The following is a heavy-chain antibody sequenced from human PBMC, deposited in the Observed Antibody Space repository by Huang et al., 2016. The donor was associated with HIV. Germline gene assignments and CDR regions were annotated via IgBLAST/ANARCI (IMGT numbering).Heavy chain of an antibody. J-gene: IGHJ3*01. D-gene: IGHD2-2*03. CDR2: INPGKGQI. CDR1: VSVFTSYA. CDR3: ARAARGDGYQGAFDV. Sequence: QGQLVQSGAEMKKPGASVKLSCQASVSVFTSYAIHWLRRAPGQSLQWSGGINPGKGQIPVSQQFQGRVTISRDTSINTVFLELSHLRPGDTAVYYCARAARGDGYQGAFDVWGQGTVVTASS. V-gene: IGHV1-3*01.